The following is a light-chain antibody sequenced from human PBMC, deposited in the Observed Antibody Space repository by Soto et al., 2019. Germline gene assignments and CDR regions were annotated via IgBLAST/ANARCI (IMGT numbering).Light chain of an antibody. CDR1: QSISRY. V-gene: IGKV1-39*01. Sequence: DIQMTQSPSSLSASVGDRVTITCRISQSISRYLNWYQHKLGTAPKLPIHGSFKLQSGVPSRFSGSGSGTDFTLTISSLHPEDFATYYCQQSYNTPRTFGLGTKVDIK. J-gene: IGKJ1*01. CDR2: GSF. CDR3: QQSYNTPRT.